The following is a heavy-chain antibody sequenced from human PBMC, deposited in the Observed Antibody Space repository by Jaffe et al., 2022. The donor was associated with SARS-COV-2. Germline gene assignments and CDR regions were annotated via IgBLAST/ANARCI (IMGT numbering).Heavy chain of an antibody. Sequence: QMQLVQSGPEVKKPGTSVKVSCKASGFTFTSSAVQWVRQARGQRLEWIGWIVVGSGNTNYAQKFQERVTITRDMSTSTAYMELSSLRSEDTAVYYCAADTQSLHCSSTSCYGGNYYYYYYMDVWGKGTTVTVSS. CDR3: AADTQSLHCSSTSCYGGNYYYYYYMDV. V-gene: IGHV1-58*01. D-gene: IGHD2-2*01. CDR1: GFTFTSSA. J-gene: IGHJ6*03. CDR2: IVVGSGNT.